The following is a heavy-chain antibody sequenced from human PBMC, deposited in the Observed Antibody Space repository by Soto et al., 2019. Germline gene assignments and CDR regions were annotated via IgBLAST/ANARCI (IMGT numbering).Heavy chain of an antibody. D-gene: IGHD3-16*01. Sequence: QVQLVQSGDEVKKPGASVKVSCKASGYIFVNYGIAWVRQAPRQGLEWMGWISPYTGNTHSASKVQGRLTMTTDTXXRTAYMDLGSLTSDDTAVYYCVMVDNYVTPTPQDVWGHGTTVTVSS. J-gene: IGHJ6*02. CDR1: GYIFVNYG. CDR2: ISPYTGNT. CDR3: VMVDNYVTPTPQDV. V-gene: IGHV1-18*01.